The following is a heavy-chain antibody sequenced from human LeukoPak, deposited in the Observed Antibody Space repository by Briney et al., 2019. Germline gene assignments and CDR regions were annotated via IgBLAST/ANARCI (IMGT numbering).Heavy chain of an antibody. CDR2: IYPGDSDT. CDR1: GYRFTTYW. Sequence: GESLKISCKGSGYRFTTYWIGWVRQMPGKGLEWMGIIYPGDSDTRYNPSFQGQVTISADRSISTAYLHWSSLKASDTAMYYCATAVVTDPYFDSWGQGTLVTVSS. CDR3: ATAVVTDPYFDS. J-gene: IGHJ4*02. D-gene: IGHD4-23*01. V-gene: IGHV5-51*01.